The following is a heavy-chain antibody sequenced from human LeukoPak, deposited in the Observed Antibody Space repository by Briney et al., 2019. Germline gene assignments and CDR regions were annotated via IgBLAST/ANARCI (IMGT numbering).Heavy chain of an antibody. J-gene: IGHJ4*02. CDR1: GFTVRDGY. CDR3: ARCGGAVITFDY. Sequence: PGGSLRLSCAASGFTVRDGYMSWVRQAPGKRLEWLAFIYVSGTTFYAASVKGRFTISRDNAKNTVYLRMNNLRAEDTALYYCARCGGAVITFDYWGQGTLVTVSS. V-gene: IGHV3-53*01. CDR2: IYVSGTT. D-gene: IGHD4-17*01.